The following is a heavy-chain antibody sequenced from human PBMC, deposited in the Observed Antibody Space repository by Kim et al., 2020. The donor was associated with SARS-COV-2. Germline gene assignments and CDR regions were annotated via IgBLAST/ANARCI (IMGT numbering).Heavy chain of an antibody. CDR1: GFPFSSWS. V-gene: IGHV3-23*01. CDR2: ISGGGALT. Sequence: GGSLRLSCIASGFPFSSWSMAWVRRAPGKGLEWVSGISGGGALTDYADSVKGRFTISRDNPKNTLFLQMNSLRVDDTAVYHCAPIWNRAYCGQGTLVTVS. CDR3: APIWNRAY. J-gene: IGHJ4*02. D-gene: IGHD1-1*01.